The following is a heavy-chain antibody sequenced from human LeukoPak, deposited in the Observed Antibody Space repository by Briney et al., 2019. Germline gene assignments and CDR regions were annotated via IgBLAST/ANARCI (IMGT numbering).Heavy chain of an antibody. D-gene: IGHD2-21*01. V-gene: IGHV1-18*01. CDR2: ISAYNGNT. J-gene: IGHJ4*02. CDR3: ARENQFLDWSLDY. Sequence: ASVKVSCKASGYTFTSYGISWVRQAPGQGLEWMGWISAYNGNTNYAQKLQGRVTMTIDTFTSTSYMELRGLRSDDTAIYYCARENQFLDWSLDYWGQGTLVTVSS. CDR1: GYTFTSYG.